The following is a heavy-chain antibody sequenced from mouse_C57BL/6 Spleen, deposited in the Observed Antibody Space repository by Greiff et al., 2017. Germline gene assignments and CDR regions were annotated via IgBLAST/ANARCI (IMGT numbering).Heavy chain of an antibody. D-gene: IGHD4-1*01. V-gene: IGHV1-82*01. J-gene: IGHJ2*01. Sequence: QVQLQQSGPELVKPGASVKISCKASGYAFSSSWMNWVKQRPGKGLEWIGRIYPGDGDTNYNGKFKGKATLTADKSSSTAYMQLSSLTSEDSAVXFCARSWDYFDYWGQGTTLTVAS. CDR3: ARSWDYFDY. CDR2: IYPGDGDT. CDR1: GYAFSSSW.